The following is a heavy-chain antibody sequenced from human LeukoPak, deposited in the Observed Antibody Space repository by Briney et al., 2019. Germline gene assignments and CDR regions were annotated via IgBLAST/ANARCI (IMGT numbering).Heavy chain of an antibody. D-gene: IGHD1-14*01. CDR2: IIPILGIA. Sequence: SVKASCKASGGTFSSYTISWVRQAPGQGLEWMGRIIPILGIANYAQRFQGRVTITADKSTSTAYMELSSLRSEDTAVYYCARREPTDAFDIWGQGTMVTVSS. V-gene: IGHV1-69*02. J-gene: IGHJ3*02. CDR1: GGTFSSYT. CDR3: ARREPTDAFDI.